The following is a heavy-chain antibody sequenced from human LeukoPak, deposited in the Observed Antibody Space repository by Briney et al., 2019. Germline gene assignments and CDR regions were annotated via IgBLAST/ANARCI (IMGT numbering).Heavy chain of an antibody. CDR2: IYTSGST. D-gene: IGHD7-27*01. J-gene: IGHJ6*03. Sequence: SQTLSLTCTVSGGSISSGSYYWSWIRQPAGKGLEWIGRIYTSGSTNYNPSLKSRVTISVDTSKNQFSLKLSSVTAADTAVYYCARLRVATGHYYYYMVGWGKGTTVTVSS. CDR1: GGSISSGSYY. V-gene: IGHV4-61*02. CDR3: ARLRVATGHYYYYMVG.